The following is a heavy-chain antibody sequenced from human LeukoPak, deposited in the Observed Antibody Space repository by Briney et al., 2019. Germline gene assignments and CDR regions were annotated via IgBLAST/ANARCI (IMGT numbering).Heavy chain of an antibody. J-gene: IGHJ4*02. CDR2: ISCDGKTE. Sequence: PGGSLRLSCVASGFTFSNYGMHWVRQAPGKGLEWVAVISCDGKTEIYADSVRGRFTISRDNSKGTHYLQMNSLSAEDRAVYYCAKSQPTLISRSFDCWGQGALVTVSS. D-gene: IGHD3/OR15-3a*01. CDR1: GFTFSNYG. CDR3: AKSQPTLISRSFDC. V-gene: IGHV3-30*18.